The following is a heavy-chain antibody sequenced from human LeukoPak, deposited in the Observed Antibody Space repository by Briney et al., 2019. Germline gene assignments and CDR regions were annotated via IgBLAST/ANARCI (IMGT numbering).Heavy chain of an antibody. J-gene: IGHJ6*04. Sequence: SGGSLRLSCAASGFTFSSYGMHWVRQAPGKGLEWVSYISSSSSYTNYADSVKGRFTISRDNAKNSLYLQMNSLRAEDTAVYYCAREKLGTGAHYYYGMDVWGKGTTVTVSS. CDR3: AREKLGTGAHYYYGMDV. CDR1: GFTFSSYG. D-gene: IGHD1-26*01. CDR2: ISSSSSYT. V-gene: IGHV3-21*05.